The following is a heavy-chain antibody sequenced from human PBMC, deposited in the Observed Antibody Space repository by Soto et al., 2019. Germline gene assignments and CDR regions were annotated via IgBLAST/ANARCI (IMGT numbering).Heavy chain of an antibody. Sequence: SETLSLTCTVSGGSISSYYWSWIRQPPGKGLEWIGYIYYSGSTNYNPSLKSRVTISVDTSKNQFSLKLSSVTAADTAVYYCARDRYGSGSYEVDVWGQGTTVTVSS. CDR2: IYYSGST. V-gene: IGHV4-59*01. D-gene: IGHD3-10*01. J-gene: IGHJ6*02. CDR1: GGSISSYY. CDR3: ARDRYGSGSYEVDV.